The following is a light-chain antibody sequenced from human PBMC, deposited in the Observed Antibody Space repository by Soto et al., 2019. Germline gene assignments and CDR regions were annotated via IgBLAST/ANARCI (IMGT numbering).Light chain of an antibody. CDR3: SSYAGSNNHVV. J-gene: IGLJ2*01. CDR1: SSDVGGYNY. V-gene: IGLV2-8*01. CDR2: EVS. Sequence: QSVLTQPPSASGSPGQSVTISCTGTSSDVGGYNYVSWYQQHPGKAPKLMIYEVSKRPSGVPDRFSGSKSGNTASLTVSGLQAEDDADYYCSSYAGSNNHVVFGGGTQLTVL.